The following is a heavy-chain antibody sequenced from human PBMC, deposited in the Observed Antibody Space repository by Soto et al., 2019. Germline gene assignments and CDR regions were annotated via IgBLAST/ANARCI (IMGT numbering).Heavy chain of an antibody. V-gene: IGHV3-23*01. J-gene: IGHJ4*02. D-gene: IGHD6-13*01. CDR2: ISGSGNTS. CDR1: GFTFSSYA. CDR3: AKYRGRTWYEDY. Sequence: EVQLLESGGGLVQPGGSLRLSCAASGFTFSSYAMTWVRQAPGKGLEWVSAISGSGNTSYYADSVKGRFTISRDSSKKMLYLQMNSLRPEDTAVYYCAKYRGRTWYEDYWGQGTLVTDSS.